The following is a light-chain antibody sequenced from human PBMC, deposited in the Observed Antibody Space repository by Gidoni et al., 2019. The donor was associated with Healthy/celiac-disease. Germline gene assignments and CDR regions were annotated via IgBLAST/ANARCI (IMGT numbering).Light chain of an antibody. Sequence: DIQMTQSPSSLSASVGDRVTITCRASQSISSYLNWYQQKPGKAPKLLIYAAFSLQNGVPSRFSGSGSGTDFTLNISSLQPEDFATYYCQKSYSTPLTFGGGTKVEIK. J-gene: IGKJ4*01. V-gene: IGKV1-39*01. CDR1: QSISSY. CDR2: AAF. CDR3: QKSYSTPLT.